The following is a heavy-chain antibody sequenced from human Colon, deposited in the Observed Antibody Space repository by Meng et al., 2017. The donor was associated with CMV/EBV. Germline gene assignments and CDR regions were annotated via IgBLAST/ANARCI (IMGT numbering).Heavy chain of an antibody. Sequence: SVKVSCKASGGTFSSDAFSWVRRAPGQGLEWVGGIIPVLGVTKYAQKFQGRLTITADKSTSSVYMELNSLRSEDTAVYYCGYSGYDQPGSYYYYGMDVWGQGTTVTVSS. V-gene: IGHV1-69*10. J-gene: IGHJ6*02. CDR1: GGTFSSDA. D-gene: IGHD5-12*01. CDR3: GYSGYDQPGSYYYYGMDV. CDR2: IIPVLGVT.